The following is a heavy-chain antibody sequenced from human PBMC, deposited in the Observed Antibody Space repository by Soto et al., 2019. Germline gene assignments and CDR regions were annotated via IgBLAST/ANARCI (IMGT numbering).Heavy chain of an antibody. CDR2: ISYDASNT. CDR1: AFTFSNYA. Sequence: PGVSLRLSFAASAFTFSNYAFHWVRQAPGKGLGWVAVISYDASNTHYADSVKGRFTISRDNSRSTLYLQMNSLRPDDGAMYYCAKDLSGYYYGSGSPWG. CDR3: AKDLSGYYYGSGSP. D-gene: IGHD3-10*01. V-gene: IGHV3-30*04. J-gene: IGHJ5*02.